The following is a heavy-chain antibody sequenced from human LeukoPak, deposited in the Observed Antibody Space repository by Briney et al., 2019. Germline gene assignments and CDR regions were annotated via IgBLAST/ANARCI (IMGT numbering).Heavy chain of an antibody. CDR1: GGSFSGHY. Sequence: SETLSLTCAVYGGSFSGHYWSWIRQPPGKGLEWIGEINHSGSTNYNPSLKSRVTISVDTSKKQFSLKLSSVTAADTAVYYCVTYYFGSSGPKKNYWGQGTLVTVSS. CDR3: VTYYFGSSGPKKNY. V-gene: IGHV4-34*01. J-gene: IGHJ4*02. CDR2: INHSGST. D-gene: IGHD3-22*01.